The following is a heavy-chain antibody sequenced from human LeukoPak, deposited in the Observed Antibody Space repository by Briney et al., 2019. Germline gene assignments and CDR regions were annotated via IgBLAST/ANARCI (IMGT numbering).Heavy chain of an antibody. CDR1: GFTFSTYG. D-gene: IGHD6-13*01. CDR2: IWNDGSIR. V-gene: IGHV3-33*01. Sequence: GGSLRLSCAASGFTFSTYGLHWVRQAPGKGLEWVAVIWNDGSIRYYADSVRGRFTISRDNSKNTLYLQMNSLRAEDTAVYYCARDPTARIAAAGTSDYWGQGALVTVSS. J-gene: IGHJ4*02. CDR3: ARDPTARIAAAGTSDY.